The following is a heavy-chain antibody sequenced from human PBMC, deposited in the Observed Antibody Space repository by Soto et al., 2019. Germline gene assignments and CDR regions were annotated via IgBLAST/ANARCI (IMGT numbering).Heavy chain of an antibody. V-gene: IGHV3-30-3*01. CDR3: ASWGGSGGSCYWCPFDF. CDR2: ISFDGSNK. Sequence: QVHLAESGGGVVQPGRSLRLSCVASGFTFSSQAVHWVRQAPGKGLEWVAVISFDGSNKHYADSVKGGFTISRDNSKNTLYLQMNSLSAEDTAVYSCASWGGSGGSCYWCPFDFWGQGTLVTVSS. J-gene: IGHJ4*02. CDR1: GFTFSSQA. D-gene: IGHD2-15*01.